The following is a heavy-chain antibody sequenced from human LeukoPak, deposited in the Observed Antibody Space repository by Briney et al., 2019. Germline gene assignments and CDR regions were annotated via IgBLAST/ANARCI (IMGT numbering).Heavy chain of an antibody. J-gene: IGHJ4*02. Sequence: GGSLRLSCAASGFTFSSYAMSWVRQAPGKGLEWVSAISGSGGSTYYADSVKGRFTISRDNSMNTLYLQMNSLRAEDTTVYYCAKAVAGTFFDYWGQGTLVTVSS. V-gene: IGHV3-23*01. CDR1: GFTFSSYA. CDR2: ISGSGGST. CDR3: AKAVAGTFFDY. D-gene: IGHD6-19*01.